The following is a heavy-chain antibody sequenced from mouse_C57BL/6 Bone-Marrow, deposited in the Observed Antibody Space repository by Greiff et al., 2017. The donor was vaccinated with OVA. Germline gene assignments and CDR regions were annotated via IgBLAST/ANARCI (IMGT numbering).Heavy chain of an antibody. CDR2: INYDGSST. CDR1: GFTFSDYY. V-gene: IGHV5-16*01. D-gene: IGHD4-1*01. CDR3: ARDPLTGTLDY. J-gene: IGHJ2*01. Sequence: EVKLVESEGGLVQPGSSMKLSCTASGFTFSDYYMARVRQVPEKGLEWVANINYDGSSTYYLDSLKSRFIISRDNAKNILYLQMSSLKSEDTATYYCARDPLTGTLDYWGQGTTLTVSS.